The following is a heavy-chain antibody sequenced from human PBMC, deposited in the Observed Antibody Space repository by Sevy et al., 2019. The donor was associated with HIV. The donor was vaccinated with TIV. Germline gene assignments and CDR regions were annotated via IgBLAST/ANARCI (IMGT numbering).Heavy chain of an antibody. CDR3: AKDFLSPNYYGTQFDF. D-gene: IGHD3-10*01. V-gene: IGHV3-23*01. Sequence: GGSLRLSCATSGFTFNSYAMSWVRQAPGKGLEWVSTISTGGGFTYYVDSVKGRFSISRDNFNNTLFLQMNGLRADDTAMYYCAKDFLSPNYYGTQFDFWGQGTVVTVSS. CDR1: GFTFNSYA. J-gene: IGHJ4*02. CDR2: ISTGGGFT.